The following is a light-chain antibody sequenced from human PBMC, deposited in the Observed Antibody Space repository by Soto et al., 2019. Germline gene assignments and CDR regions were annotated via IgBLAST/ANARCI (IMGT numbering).Light chain of an antibody. Sequence: QSVLTQPASVSGSPGQPITISCTGTSSDVGANNYVSWYQHHPGKAPKLLIYDVTKRPSGVPDRFSASKSGNTASLTISGLQAEDEADYYCCSYGGYFWVFGGGTKLTVL. CDR2: DVT. CDR3: CSYGGYFWV. J-gene: IGLJ3*02. V-gene: IGLV2-11*01. CDR1: SSDVGANNY.